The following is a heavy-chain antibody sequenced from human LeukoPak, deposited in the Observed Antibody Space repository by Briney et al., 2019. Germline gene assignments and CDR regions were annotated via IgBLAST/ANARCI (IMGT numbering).Heavy chain of an antibody. CDR3: ASRSTSVMITFGGVIGFDY. J-gene: IGHJ4*02. V-gene: IGHV4-39*01. CDR1: GGPISSSSYY. CDR2: IYYSGST. Sequence: SETLSLTCTVSGGPISSSSYYWGWIRQPPGKGLEWIGSIYYSGSTYCNPSLKSRVTISVDTSKNQFSLKLSSVTAADTAVYYCASRSTSVMITFGGVIGFDYWGQGTLVTVSS. D-gene: IGHD3-16*02.